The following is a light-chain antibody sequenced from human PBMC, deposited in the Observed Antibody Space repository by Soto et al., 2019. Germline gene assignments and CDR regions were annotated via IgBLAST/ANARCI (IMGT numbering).Light chain of an antibody. CDR2: EVS. CDR1: SSDVGGSNF. Sequence: QSVLTQPPSASGSPGQSVTISCTGTSSDVGGSNFVSWYQQHPGKAPKLMIYEVSKRPSGVPDRFSGSKSGSTASLTVSGLQAEDEADYYCSSYAGSNNYVFGTGTKVTVL. CDR3: SSYAGSNNYV. V-gene: IGLV2-8*01. J-gene: IGLJ1*01.